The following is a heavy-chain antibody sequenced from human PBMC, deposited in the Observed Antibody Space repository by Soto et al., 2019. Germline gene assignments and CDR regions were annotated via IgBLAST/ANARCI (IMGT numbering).Heavy chain of an antibody. CDR3: AKNPGYYYDSTGYQFDY. V-gene: IGHV1-18*01. CDR1: GYTFTTYG. Sequence: GASLKVYCKTSGYTFTTYGISCVRHTPGQGLEWMGWISAYNGNTNYAQRLQDRVTMTTDTSTSTAYMELRSLRSDDTAVYYCAKNPGYYYDSTGYQFDYWGQGTLVTVSS. CDR2: ISAYNGNT. J-gene: IGHJ4*02. D-gene: IGHD3-22*01.